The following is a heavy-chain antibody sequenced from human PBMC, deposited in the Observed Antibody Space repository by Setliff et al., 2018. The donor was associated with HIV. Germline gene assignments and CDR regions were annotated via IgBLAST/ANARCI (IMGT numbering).Heavy chain of an antibody. CDR3: ARDLNDRWLQQYWYFDL. V-gene: IGHV1-18*01. CDR1: GYTFTAYG. D-gene: IGHD5-12*01. Sequence: ASVKVSCKPSGYTFTAYGISWVRQAPGHGLEWMGWISPNFGHTNYAQNFLGRVTMTIDTSTSRAYMELSSLRSDDTALYFCARDLNDRWLQQYWYFDLWGRGTLVTVSS. CDR2: ISPNFGHT. J-gene: IGHJ2*01.